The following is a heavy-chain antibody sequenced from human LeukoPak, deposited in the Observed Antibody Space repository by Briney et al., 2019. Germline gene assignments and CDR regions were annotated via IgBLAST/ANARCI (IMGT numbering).Heavy chain of an antibody. CDR1: GGSISSYY. CDR3: ARGRKYYYGSGSQNFDY. Sequence: SETLSLTCTVSGGSISSYYWSWIRQPPGKGLEWIGEINHSGSTNYNPSLKSRVTISVDTSKNQFSLKLSSVTAADTAVYYCARGRKYYYGSGSQNFDYWGQGTLVTVSS. D-gene: IGHD3-10*01. J-gene: IGHJ4*02. V-gene: IGHV4-34*01. CDR2: INHSGST.